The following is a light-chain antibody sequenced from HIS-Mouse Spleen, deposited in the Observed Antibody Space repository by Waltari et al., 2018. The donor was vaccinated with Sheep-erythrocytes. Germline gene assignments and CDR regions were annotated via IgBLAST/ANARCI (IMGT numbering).Light chain of an antibody. CDR2: DVS. CDR3: CSYAGSYNHV. V-gene: IGLV2-11*01. CDR1: SSDGGRYNY. Sequence: QSALTQPRSVSGSPGQSVTISCTGTSSDGGRYNYVSWYQQHPGKAPKLMIYDVSKRPSGVPDRFSGSKSGNTASLTISGLQAEDEADYYCCSYAGSYNHVFGTGTKVTVL. J-gene: IGLJ1*01.